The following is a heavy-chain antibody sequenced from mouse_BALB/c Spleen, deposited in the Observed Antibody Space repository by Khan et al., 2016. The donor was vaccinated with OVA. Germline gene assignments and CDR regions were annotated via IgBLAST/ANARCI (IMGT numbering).Heavy chain of an antibody. J-gene: IGHJ3*01. V-gene: IGHV14-1*02. Sequence: EVKLEESGAELVRPGALVKLSCKASGFNIKDYYIHWVKQRPEQGLEWIGGIDPENGNTIYDPKFQGKASITADTSSNTAYLQLSSLTSEDTAVYYCTRDGYPPWFAYWGQGTLVTVSA. CDR2: IDPENGNT. CDR3: TRDGYPPWFAY. CDR1: GFNIKDYY. D-gene: IGHD2-3*01.